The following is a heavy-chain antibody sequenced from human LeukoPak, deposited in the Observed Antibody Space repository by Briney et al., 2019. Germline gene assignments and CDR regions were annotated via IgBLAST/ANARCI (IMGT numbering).Heavy chain of an antibody. CDR2: ISYDGSNK. J-gene: IGHJ4*02. CDR1: GFTFSSYA. D-gene: IGHD1-26*01. V-gene: IGHV3-30-3*01. Sequence: PGRSLRLSCAASGFTFSSYAMHWVRQAPGKGLEWVAVISYDGSNKYYADSVKGRFTISRDNSKNTLYLQMNSLRAEDTAVYYSAKAPASSGSYAPFVYWCQGTLVTASS. CDR3: AKAPASSGSYAPFVY.